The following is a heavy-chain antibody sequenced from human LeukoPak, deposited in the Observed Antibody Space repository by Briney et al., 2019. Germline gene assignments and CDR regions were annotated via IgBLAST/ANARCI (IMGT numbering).Heavy chain of an antibody. D-gene: IGHD2-15*01. V-gene: IGHV6-1*01. CDR2: TYYRPKWYY. J-gene: IGHJ6*02. CDR3: ARDPGYYYGMDV. Sequence: SQTLSLTCATSGDSVSSKTSAWNWVRQSPSRGLEWLGRTYYRPKWYYDYAVPVRSRITINPDTSKNLFSLQLNSVTPEDTGVYYCARDPGYYYGMDVWGQGTTVTVSS. CDR1: GDSVSSKTSA.